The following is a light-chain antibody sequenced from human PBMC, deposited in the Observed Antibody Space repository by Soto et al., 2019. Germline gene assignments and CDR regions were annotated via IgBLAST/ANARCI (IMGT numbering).Light chain of an antibody. Sequence: ILLTQTPLMLLVIYAALASISWRPRQILLYNNTFNYLDWYLQKPGQSPHLLIYLGSNRASGVPDRFSGSGSGTDFSLKISRVEAEDVGTYYCMQALQSLTFGQGIRLEI. CDR3: MQALQSLT. CDR1: QILLYNNTFNY. V-gene: IGKV2-28*01. J-gene: IGKJ5*01. CDR2: LGS.